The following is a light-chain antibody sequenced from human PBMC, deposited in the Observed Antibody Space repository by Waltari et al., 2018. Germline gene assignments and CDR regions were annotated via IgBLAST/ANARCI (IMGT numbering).Light chain of an antibody. CDR1: QYISRY. CDR3: QQSYSSPWT. V-gene: IGKV1-39*01. CDR2: EAS. J-gene: IGKJ1*01. Sequence: EIQMTQSPSSLSSSLGDRGPLTCRANQYISRYLNWYQQKPGEAPKLLLYEASSSQSGVPSRFSGSGSGTHFTLTISSLQPEDFAIYYCQQSYSSPWTFGQGTKVEI.